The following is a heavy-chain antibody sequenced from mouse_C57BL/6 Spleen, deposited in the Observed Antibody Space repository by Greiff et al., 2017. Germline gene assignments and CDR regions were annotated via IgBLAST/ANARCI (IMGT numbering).Heavy chain of an antibody. J-gene: IGHJ4*01. CDR1: GYTFTDYY. CDR3: AIPFITTVVSYYAMDY. Sequence: VQLQQSGPELVKPGASVKISCKASGYTFTDYYMNWVKQSHGKSLEWIGDINPNNGGTSYNQKFKGKATLTVDKSSSTAYMELRSLTSEDSAVYYCAIPFITTVVSYYAMDYWGQGTSVTVSS. D-gene: IGHD1-1*01. V-gene: IGHV1-26*01. CDR2: INPNNGGT.